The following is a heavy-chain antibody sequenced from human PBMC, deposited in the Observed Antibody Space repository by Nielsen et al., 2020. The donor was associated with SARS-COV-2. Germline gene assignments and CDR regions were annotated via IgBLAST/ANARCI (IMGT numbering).Heavy chain of an antibody. Sequence: GGSLRLSCAASGFSFNNYGMHWVRQAPGKGLEWVSSIRRSGGTTLYADSVRGRFTVSRDNSRNTVDLQMSGLRPEDTAVYYCTKGAQLGDFWGQGTLVTVSS. D-gene: IGHD6-13*01. CDR3: TKGAQLGDF. CDR2: IRRSGGTT. CDR1: GFSFNNYG. J-gene: IGHJ4*02. V-gene: IGHV3-NL1*01.